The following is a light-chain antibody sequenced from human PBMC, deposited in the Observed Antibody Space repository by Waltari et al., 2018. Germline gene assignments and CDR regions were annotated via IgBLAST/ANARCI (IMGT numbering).Light chain of an antibody. V-gene: IGKV1-27*01. CDR3: QQDYTTPFT. J-gene: IGKJ3*01. CDR1: RGINKE. Sequence: DIQMTQSPSSLSPSVGDRVNVTCRASRGINKELSWYQQKPGKAPTLLIYAASSLQTGVSSRFSGSGSGTDFTLTISSLQPEDVATYYCQQDYTTPFTFGPGTKLDIK. CDR2: AAS.